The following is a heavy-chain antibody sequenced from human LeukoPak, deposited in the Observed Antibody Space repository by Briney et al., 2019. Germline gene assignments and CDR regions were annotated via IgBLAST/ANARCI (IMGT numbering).Heavy chain of an antibody. J-gene: IGHJ6*03. CDR2: MNPNSGNT. CDR1: GYTFTSYE. Sequence: GASVKVSCKASGYTFTSYEINWVRQATGQGLEWMGWMNPNSGNTGYAQKFQGRVTITRNTSISTAYMELSSLRSEDTAVYYCARSGSYYYYYYYMDVWGKGTTVTVSS. V-gene: IGHV1-8*03. D-gene: IGHD1-26*01. CDR3: ARSGSYYYYYYYMDV.